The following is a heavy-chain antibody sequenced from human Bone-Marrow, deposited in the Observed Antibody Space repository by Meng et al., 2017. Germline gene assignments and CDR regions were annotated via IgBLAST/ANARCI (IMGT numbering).Heavy chain of an antibody. CDR1: GYTFTSYD. J-gene: IGHJ6*02. CDR2: MNPNSGNT. V-gene: IGHV1-8*01. CDR3: ARGTGITMVRGVITYLAAPYYYYYYGMDV. Sequence: ASVKVSCKASGYTFTSYDINWVRQATGQGLEWMGWMNPNSGNTGYEQKFQGRVTMTRNTSISTAYMGLSSLRSEDTAVYYCARGTGITMVRGVITYLAAPYYYYYYGMDVWGQGTTVTVSS. D-gene: IGHD3-10*01.